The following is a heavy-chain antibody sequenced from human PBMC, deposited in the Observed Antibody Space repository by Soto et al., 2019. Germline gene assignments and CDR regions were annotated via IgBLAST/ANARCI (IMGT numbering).Heavy chain of an antibody. V-gene: IGHV3-7*05. CDR3: VRDGGRNFDY. J-gene: IGHJ4*02. D-gene: IGHD3-16*01. CDR1: GYIFGNYW. CDR2: IKDDGSEK. Sequence: EVQLVESGGGLVPPGGSMRLSCVTSGYIFGNYWMGWVRQAPGRGLEWVANIKDDGSEKFYVDSVEGRFTISRDSARRSLYLQMNNLRVEDTAVYYGVRDGGRNFDYWGQGTLVTVSS.